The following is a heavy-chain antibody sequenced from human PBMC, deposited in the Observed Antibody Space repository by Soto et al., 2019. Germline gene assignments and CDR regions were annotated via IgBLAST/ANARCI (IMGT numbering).Heavy chain of an antibody. CDR3: ARGRYGDY. J-gene: IGHJ4*02. V-gene: IGHV1-18*01. Sequence: QVHLVQSGAEVKKPGASVKVSCKASGYTFTSYGITWVRQAPGQGLEWMGWISAHNGNTDYAQKLQGRVIVTRDTSTSTAYMELRSVRSDDTAVYYGARGRYGDYWGQGALVTVSS. CDR1: GYTFTSYG. CDR2: ISAHNGNT. D-gene: IGHD1-1*01.